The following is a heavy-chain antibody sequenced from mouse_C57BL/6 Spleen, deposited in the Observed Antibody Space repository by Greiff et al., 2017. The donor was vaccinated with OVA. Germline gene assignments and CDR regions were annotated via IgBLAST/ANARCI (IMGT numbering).Heavy chain of an antibody. CDR2: ISSGSSTI. D-gene: IGHD1-1*01. CDR3: ARRTTVDPYAMDY. J-gene: IGHJ4*01. V-gene: IGHV5-17*01. CDR1: GFTFSDYG. Sequence: EVKLMESGGGLVKPGGSLKLSCAASGFTFSDYGMHWVRQAPEKGLEWVAYISSGSSTIYYADTVKGRFTTSRYNVHNTLFLQMNSLRSEATAMYYCARRTTVDPYAMDYWGQGTSVTVSS.